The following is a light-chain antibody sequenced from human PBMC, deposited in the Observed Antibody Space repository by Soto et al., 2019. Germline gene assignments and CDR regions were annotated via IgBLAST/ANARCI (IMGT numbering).Light chain of an antibody. CDR3: QQYGSSPRT. CDR2: GAS. CDR1: QSVSNNY. V-gene: IGKV3-20*01. J-gene: IGKJ1*01. Sequence: EIVLTQSRGTLSLSPEERATLSCRASQSVSNNYLAWYQQKPGQAPRLLIYGASNRATGIPDRFSGSGSGTDFTLTISRLEPEDFAVYYCQQYGSSPRTFGQGTKVAIK.